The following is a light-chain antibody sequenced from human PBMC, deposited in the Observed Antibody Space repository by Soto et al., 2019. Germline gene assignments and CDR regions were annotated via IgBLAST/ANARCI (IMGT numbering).Light chain of an antibody. J-gene: IGLJ3*02. CDR1: NIATKS. V-gene: IGLV3-21*02. CDR3: QVWDTPSHHWV. CDR2: DDS. Sequence: SYELTQPPSLSVAPGQTATITCGGDNIATKSVHWYQQGPGQAPVLVVYDDSDRPSGIPDRFSGSNSENTATLTISRVEAGDEADFYCQVWDTPSHHWVFGGGTKLTVL.